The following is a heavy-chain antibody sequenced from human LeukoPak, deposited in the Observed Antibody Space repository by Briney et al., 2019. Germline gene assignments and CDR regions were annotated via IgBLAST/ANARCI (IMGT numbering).Heavy chain of an antibody. V-gene: IGHV3-7*03. J-gene: IGHJ6*02. CDR3: AKGSLDYYYGMDV. Sequence: GGSLRPSCAASGFTFSSYWMSWVRQAPGKGLEWVANIKQDGSEKFYVDSVKGRFTISRDNAKNSLYLQMNSLRAEDMAVYYCAKGSLDYYYGMDVWGQGTTVTVSS. CDR2: IKQDGSEK. CDR1: GFTFSSYW.